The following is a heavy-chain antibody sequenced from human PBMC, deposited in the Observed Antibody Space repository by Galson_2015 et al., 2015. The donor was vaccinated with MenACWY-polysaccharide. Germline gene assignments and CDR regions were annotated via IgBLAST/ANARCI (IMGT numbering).Heavy chain of an antibody. J-gene: IGHJ4*02. CDR3: ARDKGWLQFDC. CDR1: GFTLSTYW. Sequence: SLRLSCAASGFTLSTYWLSWVRQAPGKGLEWLANIKEDGSDIYYADSVKGRFTISRDNAKNSLYLHMNSLRVEDAAVYYCARDKGWLQFDCWGQGTLVTVSS. CDR2: IKEDGSDI. V-gene: IGHV3-7*01. D-gene: IGHD5-24*01.